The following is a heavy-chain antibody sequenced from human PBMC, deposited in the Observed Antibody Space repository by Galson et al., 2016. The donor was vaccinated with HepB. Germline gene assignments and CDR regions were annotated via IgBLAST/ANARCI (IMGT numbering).Heavy chain of an antibody. J-gene: IGHJ4*02. CDR2: ILYSGSS. V-gene: IGHV4-31*03. CDR3: TSGLVRGVMSF. CDR1: GGSISSGGYY. D-gene: IGHD3-10*01. Sequence: TLSLTCSVSGGSISSGGYYWSWIRQHPGKGLEWIGYILYSGSSYYNPSLKSRVTISVDTSKNQFSLKLSSVTAADTAVYHCTSGLVRGVMSFWGQGFLVSVSS.